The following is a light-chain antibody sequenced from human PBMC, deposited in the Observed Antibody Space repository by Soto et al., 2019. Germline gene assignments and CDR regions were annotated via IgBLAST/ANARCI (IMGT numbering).Light chain of an antibody. CDR2: GAS. J-gene: IGKJ4*01. CDR3: QQYNNWPF. CDR1: QSVSSN. Sequence: EIVMTQSPATLSVSPGERATLSCRASQSVSSNLAWYQQKPGQAPRLLIYGASTRATGIPARFSGSGSGTEFTLTINNLQSEDFAVYYCQQYNNWPFFGGGTKAEIK. V-gene: IGKV3-15*01.